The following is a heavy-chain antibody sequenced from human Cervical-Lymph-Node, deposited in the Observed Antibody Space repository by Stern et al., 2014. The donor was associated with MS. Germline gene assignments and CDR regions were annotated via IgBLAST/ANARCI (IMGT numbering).Heavy chain of an antibody. J-gene: IGHJ6*02. CDR3: AKPVPGSLYGMDV. CDR2: ISYDGSNK. V-gene: IGHV3-30*18. D-gene: IGHD2-2*01. CDR1: GFTFSSYG. Sequence: VQLVESGGGVVQPGRSLRLSCEASGFTFSSYGMHWVRQAPGKGLEWGAVISYDGSNKYYADSVKGRFTISRDNSKNTLYLQMNSLRAEDTAMYYCAKPVPGSLYGMDVWGQGTTVTVSS.